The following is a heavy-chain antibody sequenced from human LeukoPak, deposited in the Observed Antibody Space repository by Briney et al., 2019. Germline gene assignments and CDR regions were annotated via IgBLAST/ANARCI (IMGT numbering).Heavy chain of an antibody. V-gene: IGHV3-74*01. D-gene: IGHD3-22*01. CDR2: INSDGRST. CDR1: GFTFSSYW. J-gene: IGHJ4*02. Sequence: GGSLRLSCAASGFTFSSYWMHWVRQAPGKGLVWVSRINSDGRSTTYADSVKGRFSISRDNSKDTLYLQMNSLRVEDTAVYYCARGRDDSSAYRDLDYWGQGTLVTVSS. CDR3: ARGRDDSSAYRDLDY.